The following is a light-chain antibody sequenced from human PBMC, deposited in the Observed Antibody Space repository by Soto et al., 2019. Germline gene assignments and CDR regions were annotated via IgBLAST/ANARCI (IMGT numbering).Light chain of an antibody. CDR1: QGISSW. CDR2: TVS. V-gene: IGKV1-12*01. CDR3: QQANSFPLT. Sequence: DIHMTQSPSSVSASVGDRVTITCRASQGISSWLAWYQQKPGKAPKLLIYTVSSFQSGVPSRFSGIVSGTDFPLTIRSLQPKDVATYYCQQANSFPLTFGGGTKVEIK. J-gene: IGKJ4*01.